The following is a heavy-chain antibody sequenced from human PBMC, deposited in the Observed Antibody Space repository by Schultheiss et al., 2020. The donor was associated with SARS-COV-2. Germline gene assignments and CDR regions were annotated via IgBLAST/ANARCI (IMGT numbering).Heavy chain of an antibody. CDR2: ISYDGSNS. CDR3: ARDRGLWVMPGEIDP. Sequence: GESLKISCAASGFTFSDYYMSWIRQAPGKGLEWVAVISYDGSNSYYADSVKGRFTISRDNSKNTLYLQMNSLRAEDTAVYYCARDRGLWVMPGEIDPWGQGTLVTVSS. D-gene: IGHD3-16*01. CDR1: GFTFSDYY. J-gene: IGHJ5*02. V-gene: IGHV3-30*03.